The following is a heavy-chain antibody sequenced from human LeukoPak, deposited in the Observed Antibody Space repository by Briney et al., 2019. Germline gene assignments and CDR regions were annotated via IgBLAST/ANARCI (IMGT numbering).Heavy chain of an antibody. D-gene: IGHD2-2*01. CDR1: GFTFSDYY. CDR2: ISSSDSTT. V-gene: IGHV3-11*04. Sequence: GGSLRLSCAGSGFTFSDYYMSWIRQAPGKGLEWVSYISSSDSTTYYTDSVKGRFTISRDSAKNSLYLQMNSLRADDTAVYYCARADCSSTSCYELDYWGQGTLVTVSS. J-gene: IGHJ4*02. CDR3: ARADCSSTSCYELDY.